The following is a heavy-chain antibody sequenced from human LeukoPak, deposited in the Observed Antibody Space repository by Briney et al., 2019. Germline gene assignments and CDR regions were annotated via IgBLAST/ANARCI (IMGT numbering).Heavy chain of an antibody. CDR1: GFTFSSYS. CDR3: ARDGMVRGVIIWDAFDI. Sequence: GGSLRLSCAASGFTFSSYSMNWVRQAPGKGLEGVSYISSSSSTIYSADSVKGRFTISRDNAKNSLYLQMNSLRDEDTAVYYCARDGMVRGVIIWDAFDIWGQGTMVTVSS. J-gene: IGHJ3*02. V-gene: IGHV3-48*02. D-gene: IGHD3-10*01. CDR2: ISSSSSTI.